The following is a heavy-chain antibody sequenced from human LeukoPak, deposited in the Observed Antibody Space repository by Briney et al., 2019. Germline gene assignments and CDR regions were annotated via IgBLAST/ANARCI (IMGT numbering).Heavy chain of an antibody. J-gene: IGHJ4*02. Sequence: GGSLRLSCSASGFTFSSFWMGWVRQAPGKGLEWVASIRWDDERHHVDSVTGRFSVSRDNAKNSLDLQMSSLRAEDTAVYFSSRITTNGYFDYWGQGALVTVSS. CDR1: GFTFSSFW. D-gene: IGHD1-1*01. V-gene: IGHV3-7*01. CDR3: SRITTNGYFDY. CDR2: IRWDDER.